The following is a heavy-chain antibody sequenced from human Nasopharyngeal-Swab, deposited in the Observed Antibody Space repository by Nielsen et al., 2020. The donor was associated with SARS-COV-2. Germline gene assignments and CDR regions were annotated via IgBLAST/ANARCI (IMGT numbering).Heavy chain of an antibody. V-gene: IGHV5-10-1*01. Sequence: GGSLRLSCKGSGYSFTSYWNSWVRQMPGKGLEWVGRIDPSDSYTNYSPSFQGHVTISADKSISTASLQWSSLKASDTAMYYCARLSRGAYWFDPWGQGTLVTVSS. CDR1: GYSFTSYW. J-gene: IGHJ5*02. D-gene: IGHD1-26*01. CDR3: ARLSRGAYWFDP. CDR2: IDPSDSYT.